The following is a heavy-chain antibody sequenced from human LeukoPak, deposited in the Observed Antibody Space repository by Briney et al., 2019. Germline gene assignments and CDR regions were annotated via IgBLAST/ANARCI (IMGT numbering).Heavy chain of an antibody. J-gene: IGHJ4*02. CDR1: GFPFSTYA. D-gene: IGHD3-10*01. CDR3: AKANYFGSGSYYY. CDR2: ISGSGGST. Sequence: GGSLRLSCAASGFPFSTYAMSWVRQAPGKGLEWVSGISGSGGSTYYADSVKGRFTISRDNSKNTLYLQMNSLRAEDTAVYYCAKANYFGSGSYYYWGQGTLVTVSS. V-gene: IGHV3-23*01.